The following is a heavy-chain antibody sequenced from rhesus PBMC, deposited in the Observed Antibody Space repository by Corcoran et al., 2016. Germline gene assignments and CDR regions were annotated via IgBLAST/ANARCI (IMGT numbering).Heavy chain of an antibody. D-gene: IGHD4-29*01. CDR3: ARGLIYGSSRFDY. CDR2: IYINSKST. Sequence: HVQLQESGPGLVKPSDTLSLTFAVSVRSLCSSNWCSRLLPPPGKGVEWIGGIYINSKSTNYNPSHTSRVTMSKDTTKNQFSLKLSSVTAADAAVYYCARGLIYGSSRFDYWGQGVLVTVSS. CDR1: VRSLCSSNW. V-gene: IGHV4S18*01. J-gene: IGHJ4*01.